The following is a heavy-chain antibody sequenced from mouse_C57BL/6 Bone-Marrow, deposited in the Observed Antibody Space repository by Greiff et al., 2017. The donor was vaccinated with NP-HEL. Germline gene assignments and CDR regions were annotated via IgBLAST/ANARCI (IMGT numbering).Heavy chain of an antibody. CDR3: ARGGSGFPYDAMDY. J-gene: IGHJ4*01. Sequence: QVQLQQPGAKLVRPGSSVKLSCKASGYTFTSYWMHWVKQRPIQGLEWIGNIDPSDSETHYNQKFKDKATLTVDKSSSTAYMQLSSLTSEDSAVYYCARGGSGFPYDAMDYWGQGTSVTVSS. D-gene: IGHD3-2*02. CDR1: GYTFTSYW. CDR2: IDPSDSET. V-gene: IGHV1-52*01.